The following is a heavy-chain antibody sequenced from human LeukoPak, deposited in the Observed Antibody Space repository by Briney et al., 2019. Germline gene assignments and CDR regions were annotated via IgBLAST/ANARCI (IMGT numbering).Heavy chain of an antibody. D-gene: IGHD6-19*01. V-gene: IGHV3-7*03. CDR2: IKQDGSKK. CDR1: GFPFSSYW. J-gene: IGHJ5*02. Sequence: GGSLRLSCVASGFPFSSYWMTWVRQAPGKGLEWVANIKQDGSKKSYVDSVKGQFTISRDNSKNTLYLQMNSLTAEDTALYYCATKQWLVRGWFDPWGQGTLVTVSS. CDR3: ATKQWLVRGWFDP.